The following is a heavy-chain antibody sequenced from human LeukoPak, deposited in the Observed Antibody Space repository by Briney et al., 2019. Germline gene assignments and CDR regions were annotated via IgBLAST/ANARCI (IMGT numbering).Heavy chain of an antibody. V-gene: IGHV1-2*02. J-gene: IGHJ5*02. Sequence: ASVKVSCKASGYTFTGYYMHWVRQAPGQGLEWMGWINPNSGGTNYAQKFQGRVTMTRDTSLSTAYMELSRLRSDDTAVYYCARDRIGSYYVDNNWFDPWGQGTLVTVSS. CDR3: ARDRIGSYYVDNNWFDP. CDR1: GYTFTGYY. D-gene: IGHD1-26*01. CDR2: INPNSGGT.